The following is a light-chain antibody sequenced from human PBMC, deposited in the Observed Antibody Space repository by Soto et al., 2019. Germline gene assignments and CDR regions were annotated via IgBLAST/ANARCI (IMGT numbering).Light chain of an antibody. J-gene: IGKJ4*01. CDR1: QYISNW. CDR3: QQANSFP. Sequence: DIQMTQSPSSVSASVGDRVTITFRAGQYISNWLAWYQQKPGEAPKLLIYAASSLVNGVPSRFSGSGSGTNFTLTISSLQPEDLATYYCQQANSFPFGGGTKVDIK. V-gene: IGKV1-12*01. CDR2: AAS.